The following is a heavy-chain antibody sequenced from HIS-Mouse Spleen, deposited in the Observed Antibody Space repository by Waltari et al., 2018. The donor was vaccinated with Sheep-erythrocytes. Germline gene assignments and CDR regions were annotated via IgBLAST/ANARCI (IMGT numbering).Heavy chain of an antibody. Sequence: EVQLVESGGGLVKPGGSLRLSCAASGFTFSSYSMNWVRQAPGKGLEWVSSISSSSSYRYYADSVKCRFTISRDNAKNSLYLQMNSLRAEDTAVYYCARVASGATFDYWDQGTLVTVSS. CDR2: ISSSSSYR. CDR3: ARVASGATFDY. J-gene: IGHJ4*02. V-gene: IGHV3-21*01. D-gene: IGHD1-26*01. CDR1: GFTFSSYS.